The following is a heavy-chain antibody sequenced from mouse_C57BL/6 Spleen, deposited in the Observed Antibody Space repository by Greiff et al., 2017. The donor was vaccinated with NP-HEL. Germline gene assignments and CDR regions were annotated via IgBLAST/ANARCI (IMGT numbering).Heavy chain of an antibody. CDR2: INPNNGGT. CDR3: ARSQFPNWYFDV. J-gene: IGHJ1*03. CDR1: GYTFTDYN. V-gene: IGHV1-22*01. Sequence: EVQRVESGPELVKPGASVKMSCKASGYTFTDYNMHWVKQSHGKSLEWIGYINPNNGGTSYNQKFKGKATLTVNKSSSTAYMELRSLTSEDSAVYYCARSQFPNWYFDVWGTGTTVTVSS.